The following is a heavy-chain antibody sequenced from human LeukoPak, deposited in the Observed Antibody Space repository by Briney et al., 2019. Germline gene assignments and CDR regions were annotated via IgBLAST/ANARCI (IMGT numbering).Heavy chain of an antibody. D-gene: IGHD1-26*01. CDR2: VSTGSTYI. J-gene: IGHJ6*02. CDR1: GFTFSGFS. CDR3: ARLLVGATPPYYYYYGLDV. Sequence: PGGSLRLSCAASGFTFSGFSMSWVRQAPGKGLEWVSSVSTGSTYIYYADSVKGRFTISRDNAKSSLYLQMNSLRAEDTAVYYCARLLVGATPPYYYYYGLDVWGQGTTVTVSS. V-gene: IGHV3-21*01.